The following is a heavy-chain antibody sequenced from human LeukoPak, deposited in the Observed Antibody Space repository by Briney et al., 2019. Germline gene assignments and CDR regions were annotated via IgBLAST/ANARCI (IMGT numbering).Heavy chain of an antibody. CDR2: IIPIFGTA. CDR3: ARVRVAAAGPFDY. D-gene: IGHD6-13*01. Sequence: SSVKVSCKASGGTFSSYAISWVRQAPGQGLEWMGGIIPIFGTANYAQKFQGRVTITADESTSTAYMELSSLRSEDTAVYYCARVRVAAAGPFDYWGQGTLVTVSS. J-gene: IGHJ4*02. CDR1: GGTFSSYA. V-gene: IGHV1-69*13.